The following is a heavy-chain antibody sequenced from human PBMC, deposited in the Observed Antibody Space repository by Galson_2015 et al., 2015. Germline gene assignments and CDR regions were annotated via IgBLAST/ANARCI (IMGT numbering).Heavy chain of an antibody. CDR3: AKDRITMTEEDY. Sequence: SLRLSCAASGFTFSSYAMSWVRQAPGKGLERVSAISGSGGSTYYADSVKGRFTISRDNSKNTLYLQMNSLRAEDTAVYYCAKDRITMTEEDYWGQGTLVTVSS. D-gene: IGHD3-22*01. CDR2: ISGSGGST. V-gene: IGHV3-23*01. J-gene: IGHJ4*02. CDR1: GFTFSSYA.